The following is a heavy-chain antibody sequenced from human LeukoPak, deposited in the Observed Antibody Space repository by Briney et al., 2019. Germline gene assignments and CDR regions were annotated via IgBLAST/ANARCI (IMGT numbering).Heavy chain of an antibody. CDR3: ARDRGYVMDV. CDR2: ILYDGSNK. Sequence: GGSLRLSCAASGFTFSRHAMHWVRQAPGKGLEWVAVILYDGSNKYYVDSVKGRFTISRDNSKNTLYLQMNSLRSEDTAVYYCARDRGYVMDVWGQGTTVTVSS. J-gene: IGHJ6*02. CDR1: GFTFSRHA. V-gene: IGHV3-30-3*01. D-gene: IGHD5-24*01.